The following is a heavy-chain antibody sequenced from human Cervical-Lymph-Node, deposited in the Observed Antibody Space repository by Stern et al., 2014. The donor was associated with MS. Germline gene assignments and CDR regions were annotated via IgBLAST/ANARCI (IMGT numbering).Heavy chain of an antibody. Sequence: QVQLQESGPGLVKPSGTLSLTCAVSGGSVSSTNWWIWVRQSPGKGLEWIWNIYHSGASNSRPPRRSRVSISLDNPKNHLSLHLTSVTAADTAVYYCARERQQYCNSEGCSYWYFDLWGRGTLVTVSS. J-gene: IGHJ2*01. V-gene: IGHV4-4*02. CDR3: ARERQQYCNSEGCSYWYFDL. CDR2: IYHSGAS. CDR1: GGSVSSTNW. D-gene: IGHD2/OR15-2a*01.